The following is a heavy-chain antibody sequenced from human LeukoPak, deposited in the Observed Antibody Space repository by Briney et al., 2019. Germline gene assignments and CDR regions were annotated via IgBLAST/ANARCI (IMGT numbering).Heavy chain of an antibody. CDR2: IYYSGST. CDR3: ARDLGYYDRV. CDR1: GGSISNYY. V-gene: IGHV4-59*12. J-gene: IGHJ4*02. Sequence: SETLSLTCTVSGGSISNYYWIWIRQPPGKGPEWIGYIYYSGSTNYNPSLKSRVTISVDTSKNQFSLKLSSVTAADTAVYYCARDLGYYDRVWGQGTLVTVSS. D-gene: IGHD3-22*01.